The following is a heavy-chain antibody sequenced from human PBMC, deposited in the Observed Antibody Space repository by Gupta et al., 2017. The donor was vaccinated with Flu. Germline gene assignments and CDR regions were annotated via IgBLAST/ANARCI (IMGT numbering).Heavy chain of an antibody. CDR3: ARGSSPDQGIVVVPAAERYYYFGMDV. J-gene: IGHJ6*02. V-gene: IGHV4-34*01. CDR1: GGSFSGHY. Sequence: QVQLQQWGAGLLKPSETLSLTRAVYGGSFSGHYWTWLRQPRGKGLEWIGEINYSGSANYNPYLSSRVTISLDTSNNQFSLQLNSVSAADTAVYYCARGSSPDQGIVVVPAAERYYYFGMDVWGQGTTVSVSS. CDR2: INYSGSA. D-gene: IGHD2-2*01.